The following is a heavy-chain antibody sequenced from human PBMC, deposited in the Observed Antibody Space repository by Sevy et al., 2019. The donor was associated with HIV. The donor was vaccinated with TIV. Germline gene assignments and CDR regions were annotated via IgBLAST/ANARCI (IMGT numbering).Heavy chain of an antibody. V-gene: IGHV3-33*01. CDR1: GFTFSSYG. CDR3: ARDELYYYGSGSYPKRGFQH. Sequence: GGSLRLSCAASGFTFSSYGMHWVRQAPGKGLEWVAVIWYDGSNKYYADSMKGRFTISRDNSKNTLYLQMNSLRAEDTAVYYCARDELYYYGSGSYPKRGFQHWGQGTLVTVSS. D-gene: IGHD3-10*01. J-gene: IGHJ1*01. CDR2: IWYDGSNK.